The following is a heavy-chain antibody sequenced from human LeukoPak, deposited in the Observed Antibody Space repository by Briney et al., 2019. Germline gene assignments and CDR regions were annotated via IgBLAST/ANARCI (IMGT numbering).Heavy chain of an antibody. CDR2: IIPIFGTA. CDR1: GGTFSSYA. CDR3: ARDLTPYDSVFDY. J-gene: IGHJ4*02. D-gene: IGHD3-16*01. V-gene: IGHV1-69*05. Sequence: SVKVSCKASGGTFSSYAISWVRQAPGQGLEWMGGIIPIFGTANYAQKFQGRVTITTDESTSTAYMELSSLRSEDTAVYYCARDLTPYDSVFDYWGQGTLVTVS.